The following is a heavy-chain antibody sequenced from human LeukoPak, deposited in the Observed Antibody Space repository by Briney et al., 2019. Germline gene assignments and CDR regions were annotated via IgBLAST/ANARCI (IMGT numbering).Heavy chain of an antibody. J-gene: IGHJ5*02. V-gene: IGHV4-59*12. CDR1: GDSISIYY. CDR2: IYNSGST. CDR3: ARDWEGGPTNWFDP. D-gene: IGHD1-26*01. Sequence: PSETLSLTCSVSGDSISIYYWSWIRQPPGKGLEWIGYIYNSGSTNYNPSLKSRVTISVDTSKNQFSLKLSSVTAADTAVYYCARDWEGGPTNWFDPWGQGTLVTVSS.